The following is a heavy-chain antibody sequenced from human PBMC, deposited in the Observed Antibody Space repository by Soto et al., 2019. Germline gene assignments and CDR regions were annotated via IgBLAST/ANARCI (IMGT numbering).Heavy chain of an antibody. CDR2: TVVGSGNT. Sequence: GASVKVSCKASGFTFTSSSVQLVLQARGQRLEWIGWTVVGSGNTNYAQKFQERVTITRDMSTSTAYMELSGLRSEDPAVYYCAAERGSGWLLFDAWGQGTLVTV. J-gene: IGHJ5*02. CDR1: GFTFTSSS. CDR3: AAERGSGWLLFDA. V-gene: IGHV1-58*01. D-gene: IGHD6-19*01.